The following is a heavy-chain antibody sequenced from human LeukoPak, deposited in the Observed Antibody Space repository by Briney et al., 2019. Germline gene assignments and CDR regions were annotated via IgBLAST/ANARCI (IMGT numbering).Heavy chain of an antibody. CDR3: AKDLSYYDSSHPTLSDY. Sequence: PGGSLRLSCAASGFTFSSYGMHWVRQAPGKGLEWVAVISYDGSNKYYADSVKGRFTISRDNSKNTLYLQMNSLRAEDTAVYYCAKDLSYYDSSHPTLSDYWGQGTLVTVSS. D-gene: IGHD3-22*01. J-gene: IGHJ4*02. V-gene: IGHV3-30*18. CDR1: GFTFSSYG. CDR2: ISYDGSNK.